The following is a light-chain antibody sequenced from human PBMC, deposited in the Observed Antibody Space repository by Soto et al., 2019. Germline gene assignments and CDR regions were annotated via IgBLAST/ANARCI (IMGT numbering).Light chain of an antibody. CDR3: QQLNTYPCT. CDR1: QGISSY. Sequence: DIKLTQAPSFLSASVGDRVTISCRASQGISSYLAWYQQNPGKAPNLLISAASTLESGVPSRFNGSGPGTEFTLAISSLQPDDFATYYCQQLNTYPCTYGQGTKVDIK. J-gene: IGKJ1*01. CDR2: AAS. V-gene: IGKV1-9*01.